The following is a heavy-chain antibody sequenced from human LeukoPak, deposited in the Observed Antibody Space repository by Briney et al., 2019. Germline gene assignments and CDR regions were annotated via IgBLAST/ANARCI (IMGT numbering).Heavy chain of an antibody. J-gene: IGHJ4*02. CDR2: INSDGSST. CDR3: ARDGSRFSSSWDEGFDY. D-gene: IGHD6-13*01. Sequence: GGSLGLSCAGSGFTFSSYWMHWVRQAPGKGLVWVSRINSDGSSTSYADSVKGRFTISRDNAKNTLYLQMNSLRVEDTAMYYCARDGSRFSSSWDEGFDYWGQGTLVTVSS. V-gene: IGHV3-74*01. CDR1: GFTFSSYW.